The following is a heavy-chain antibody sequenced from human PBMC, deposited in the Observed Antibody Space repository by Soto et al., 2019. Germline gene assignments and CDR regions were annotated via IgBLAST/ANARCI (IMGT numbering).Heavy chain of an antibody. V-gene: IGHV3-53*04. Sequence: EVQLVESGGGLVQPGGSLRLSCVTSGIPVSSNYMTWVRQAPGKGLEWVSVLHSGGDTYYANSVKGRFSISRHDSTYTLFLQINSLTAENTAVYYCAREGPSFNASRMDVWGQGTTVTVSS. J-gene: IGHJ6*02. CDR3: AREGPSFNASRMDV. CDR1: GIPVSSNY. D-gene: IGHD2-2*01. CDR2: LHSGGDT.